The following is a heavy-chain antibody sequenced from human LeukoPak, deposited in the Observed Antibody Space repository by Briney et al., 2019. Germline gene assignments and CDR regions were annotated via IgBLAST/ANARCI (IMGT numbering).Heavy chain of an antibody. V-gene: IGHV1-8*01. Sequence: ASVKVSCKASGYTFTSYDINWVRQATGQGLEWMGWMNPNSGNTGYAQKFQGRVTMTRNTSISTAYMELSNLKSGDTALYYCARGASRSFDYWGQGTLVSVSS. D-gene: IGHD6-6*01. J-gene: IGHJ4*02. CDR3: ARGASRSFDY. CDR1: GYTFTSYD. CDR2: MNPNSGNT.